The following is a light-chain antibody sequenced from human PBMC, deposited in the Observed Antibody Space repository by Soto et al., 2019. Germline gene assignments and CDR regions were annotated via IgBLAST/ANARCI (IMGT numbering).Light chain of an antibody. CDR1: QGIRND. CDR3: LQDYGDSWT. V-gene: IGKV1-6*01. CDR2: AAS. J-gene: IGKJ1*01. Sequence: AIQMTQSPSSLSASVGDRVTITCRASQGIRNDLGWYQQKPGKAPKLLIYAASSLQSGVPSRFSGSGSGTDFTLTISSLQPEDFASYYCLQDYGDSWTFGQGTKVDIK.